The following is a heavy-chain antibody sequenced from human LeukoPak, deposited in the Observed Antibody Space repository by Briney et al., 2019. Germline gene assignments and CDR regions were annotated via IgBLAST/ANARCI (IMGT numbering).Heavy chain of an antibody. CDR3: ARASYGSGSYYKGGFDY. CDR2: INSDGSST. Sequence: GGSLRLSCAASGFTFSSYWMHWVRQAPGKGLVWVSRINSDGSSTSYADSVKGRFTISRDNAKNTLYLQMNSLRAEDTAVYYCARASYGSGSYYKGGFDYCGQGTLVTVSS. D-gene: IGHD3-10*01. CDR1: GFTFSSYW. J-gene: IGHJ4*02. V-gene: IGHV3-74*01.